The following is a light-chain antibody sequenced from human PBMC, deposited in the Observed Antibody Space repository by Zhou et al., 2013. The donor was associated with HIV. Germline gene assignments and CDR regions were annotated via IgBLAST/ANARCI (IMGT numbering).Light chain of an antibody. CDR3: SSYAGSSTVV. Sequence: QSVLTQPASVSGSPGQSITISCIGTSSDVGNYNLVSWYQQYPGKAPKLIIFEVTKWPSGVSNRFSGSKSGNTASPTISGLQAEDEAEYFCSSYAGSSTVVFGGGTKVTVL. V-gene: IGLV2-23*02. CDR1: SSDVGNYNL. J-gene: IGLJ3*02. CDR2: EVT.